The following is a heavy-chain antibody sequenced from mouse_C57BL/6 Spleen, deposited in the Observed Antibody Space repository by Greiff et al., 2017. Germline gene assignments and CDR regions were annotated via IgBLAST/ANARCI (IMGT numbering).Heavy chain of an antibody. CDR1: GYTFTSYW. CDR3: ARSSGYYFDY. J-gene: IGHJ2*02. CDR2: IDPSDSYT. Sequence: QVQLQQPGAELVRPGTSVKLSCKASGYTFTSYWMHWVKQRPGQGLEWIGVIDPSDSYTNYNQKFKGKATLTVDNSSSTAYMQLSSLTSEDSAVYYCARSSGYYFDYWGQGTSLTVSS. V-gene: IGHV1-59*01. D-gene: IGHD3-2*02.